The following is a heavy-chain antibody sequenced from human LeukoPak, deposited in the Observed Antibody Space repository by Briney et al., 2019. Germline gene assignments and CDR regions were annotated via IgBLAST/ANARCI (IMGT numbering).Heavy chain of an antibody. CDR3: ARVDIRYSYFDY. V-gene: IGHV3-21*01. D-gene: IGHD3-9*01. CDR2: ISTSSSYI. Sequence: GGSLRLSCAASGFTLSTYNMKWVRQAPRKGLEWVSSISTSSSYIYYADSVKGRFTISRDNSKNTLYLQMNSLRAEDTAVYYCARVDIRYSYFDYWGQGTLVTVSS. CDR1: GFTLSTYN. J-gene: IGHJ4*02.